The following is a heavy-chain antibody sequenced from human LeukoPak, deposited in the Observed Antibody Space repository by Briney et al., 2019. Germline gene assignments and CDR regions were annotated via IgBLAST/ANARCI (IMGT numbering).Heavy chain of an antibody. CDR3: ARIGILTGYRGFDP. V-gene: IGHV3-7*03. Sequence: GGSLRLSCAASGFIFTNYFMSWVRQAPGKGLEWVASIKHDGSEKYYVDSVKGRFTISRDNAKNSLFLQMNSLRAEDTAIYYCARIGILTGYRGFDPWGQGTLLTVSS. CDR2: IKHDGSEK. D-gene: IGHD3-9*01. CDR1: GFIFTNYF. J-gene: IGHJ5*02.